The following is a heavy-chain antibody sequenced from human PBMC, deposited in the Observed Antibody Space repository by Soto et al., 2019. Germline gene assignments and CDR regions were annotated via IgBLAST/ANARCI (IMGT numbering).Heavy chain of an antibody. Sequence: QVQLVESGGGVVQPGRSLRLSCAASGFTFSSYAMHWVRQAPGKGLEWVAVISYDGSNKYYADSVKGRFTISRDNSKNTLYLQMNSLRAEDTAVYYCARPIVVVDRFACDIWGQGTMVTVSS. V-gene: IGHV3-30-3*01. D-gene: IGHD2-15*01. CDR1: GFTFSSYA. CDR2: ISYDGSNK. J-gene: IGHJ3*02. CDR3: ARPIVVVDRFACDI.